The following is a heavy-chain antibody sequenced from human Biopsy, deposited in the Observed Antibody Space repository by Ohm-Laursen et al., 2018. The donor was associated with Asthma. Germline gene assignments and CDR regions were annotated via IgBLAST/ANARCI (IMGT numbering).Heavy chain of an antibody. D-gene: IGHD6-13*01. CDR1: GTHFGSYN. V-gene: IGHV3-30-3*01. J-gene: IGHJ4*02. CDR2: ITFYGSTQ. CDR3: SRDTLGYYFDI. Sequence: SLRLSCTASGTHFGSYNMHWARQAPGKGLEWVAVITFYGSTQHYGDSVKGRFTISRVNSKNMLFLQMNSLKAEDTAVYYCSRDTLGYYFDIWGQGTQVTVSS.